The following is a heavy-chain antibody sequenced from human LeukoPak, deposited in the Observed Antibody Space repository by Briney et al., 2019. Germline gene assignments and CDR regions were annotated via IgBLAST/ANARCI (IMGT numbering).Heavy chain of an antibody. Sequence: GESLKISCKGSGYNFTSHWIGWVRQMPGKGLEWMGIIYPGDSDSRQSPSLRGQVTISADKSINTAYLQWNSLKASDTAMYYCARSVHCGGSCYDYWGQGTLVTVSS. V-gene: IGHV5-51*01. D-gene: IGHD2-15*01. CDR3: ARSVHCGGSCYDY. CDR1: GYNFTSHW. CDR2: IYPGDSDS. J-gene: IGHJ4*02.